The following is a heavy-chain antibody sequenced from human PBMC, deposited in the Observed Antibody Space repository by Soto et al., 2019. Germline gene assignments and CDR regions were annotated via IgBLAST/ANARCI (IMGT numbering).Heavy chain of an antibody. D-gene: IGHD3-3*01. CDR3: ARGASNYDFWSGYYQTYYYYYGMDV. Sequence: ASVNVSCKASGYTFTTYGISWVRQAPGQGLEWMGWIISGSDNKNYAQKLQERVTITRDTSTSTAYMELSSLRSEDTAVYYCARGASNYDFWSGYYQTYYYYYGMDVWGQGTTVTVSS. CDR1: GYTFTTYG. V-gene: IGHV1-18*01. J-gene: IGHJ6*02. CDR2: IISGSDNK.